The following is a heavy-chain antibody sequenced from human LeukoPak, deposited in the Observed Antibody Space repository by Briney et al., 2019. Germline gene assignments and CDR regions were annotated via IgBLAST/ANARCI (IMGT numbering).Heavy chain of an antibody. J-gene: IGHJ5*02. Sequence: ASVKVSCKASGYTFTSYYMHWVRQAPGQGLEWMGIINPSGGSTSYAQKFQGRVTMTRDTSTSTVYMELSSLRSEDTAVYYCARDPGQPIAAAEGFDLWGQGTLVTVSS. V-gene: IGHV1-46*01. D-gene: IGHD6-13*01. CDR1: GYTFTSYY. CDR3: ARDPGQPIAAAEGFDL. CDR2: INPSGGST.